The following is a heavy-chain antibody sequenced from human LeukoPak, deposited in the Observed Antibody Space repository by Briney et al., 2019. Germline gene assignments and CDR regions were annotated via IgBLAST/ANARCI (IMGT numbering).Heavy chain of an antibody. Sequence: TSETLSLTCTVSGGSISSGDYYWSWIRQPAGKGLEWIGRIYTSGSTNYNPSLKSRVTISVDTSKNQFSLKLSSVTAADTAVYYCARDLRLSDFWSGSNWFDPWGQGTLVTVSS. V-gene: IGHV4-61*02. CDR3: ARDLRLSDFWSGSNWFDP. CDR1: GGSISSGDYY. D-gene: IGHD3-3*01. J-gene: IGHJ5*02. CDR2: IYTSGST.